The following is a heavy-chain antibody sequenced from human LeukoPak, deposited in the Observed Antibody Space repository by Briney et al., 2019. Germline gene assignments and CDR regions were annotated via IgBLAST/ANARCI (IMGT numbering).Heavy chain of an antibody. D-gene: IGHD1-14*01. Sequence: SETLSLTCDVSGGSIDSTNWWNWVRQPPGKGLEWIGEIHHDGRINYNPSLKSRVTISVDKSKNQFSLKLSSVTAADTAVYYCARDTGRDFDYWGQGTLVTVSS. CDR1: GGSIDSTNW. V-gene: IGHV4/OR15-8*01. CDR2: IHHDGRI. CDR3: ARDTGRDFDY. J-gene: IGHJ4*02.